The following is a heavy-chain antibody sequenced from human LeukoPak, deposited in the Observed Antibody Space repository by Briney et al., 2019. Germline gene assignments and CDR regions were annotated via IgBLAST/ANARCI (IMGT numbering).Heavy chain of an antibody. V-gene: IGHV4-39*07. CDR2: IYYSGST. CDR1: GGSISSTTNY. CDR3: ASGYSGYGYFDY. D-gene: IGHD5-12*01. Sequence: PSETLSLTCTVPGGSISSTTNYWGWIRQPPGKGLEWIGTIYYSGSTYYSPSLKSRVTISLDTSKNQFSLKLISVTAADTAAYFCASGYSGYGYFDYWGQGTQVTVSS. J-gene: IGHJ4*02.